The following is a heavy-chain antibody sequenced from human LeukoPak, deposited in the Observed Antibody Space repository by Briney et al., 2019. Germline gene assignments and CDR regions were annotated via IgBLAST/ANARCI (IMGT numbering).Heavy chain of an antibody. J-gene: IGHJ4*02. CDR1: GGSISSSSYY. CDR2: IYTSGST. Sequence: SETLSLTCTVSGGSISSSSYYWGWIRQPPGKGLEWIGRIYTSGSTNYNPSLKSRVTISVVTSKNQFSLKLSSVTAADTAVYYCASSTMVVTPLSDHIDYWGQGTLVTVSS. CDR3: ASSTMVVTPLSDHIDY. D-gene: IGHD4-23*01. V-gene: IGHV4-61*02.